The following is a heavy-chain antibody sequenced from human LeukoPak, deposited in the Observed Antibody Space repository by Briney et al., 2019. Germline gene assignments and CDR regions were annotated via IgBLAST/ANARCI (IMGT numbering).Heavy chain of an antibody. Sequence: GGSLRLSCAASGFTFSTYAMSWVRQAPGKGLEWVSSVSTSGGDTYNADSVKGRFTISRDNSKNTLYLQMNSLRAEDTAVYYCAKDLLRSVATIPWGQGTLVTVSS. CDR2: VSTSGGDT. D-gene: IGHD5-12*01. V-gene: IGHV3-23*01. CDR3: AKDLLRSVATIP. CDR1: GFTFSTYA. J-gene: IGHJ5*02.